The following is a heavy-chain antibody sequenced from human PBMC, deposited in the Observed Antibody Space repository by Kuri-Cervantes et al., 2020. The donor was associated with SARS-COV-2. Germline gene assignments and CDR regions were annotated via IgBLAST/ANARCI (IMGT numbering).Heavy chain of an antibody. CDR2: ISAYNGNT. CDR3: AREWITMVRGPFDY. V-gene: IGHV1-18*01. D-gene: IGHD3-10*01. CDR1: GGTFSSYG. Sequence: ASVKVSCKASGGTFSSYGISWVRQAPGQGLEWMGWISAYNGNTNYAQKLQGRVTMTTDTSTSTAYMELRSLRSDDTAVYYCAREWITMVRGPFDYWGQGTLVTDSS. J-gene: IGHJ4*02.